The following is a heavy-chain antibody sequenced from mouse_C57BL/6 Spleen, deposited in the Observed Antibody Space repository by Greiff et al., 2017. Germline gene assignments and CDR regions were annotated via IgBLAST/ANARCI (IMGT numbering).Heavy chain of an antibody. V-gene: IGHV5-4*01. Sequence: EVQVVESGGGLVKPGGSLKLSCAASGFTFSSYAMSWVRQTPEKRLEWVATISDGGSYTYYPDNVKGRFTISRDNAKNNLYLQMSYLKSEDTAMYYCARERYYFDYWGQGTTLTVSA. CDR3: ARERYYFDY. J-gene: IGHJ2*01. CDR1: GFTFSSYA. CDR2: ISDGGSYT.